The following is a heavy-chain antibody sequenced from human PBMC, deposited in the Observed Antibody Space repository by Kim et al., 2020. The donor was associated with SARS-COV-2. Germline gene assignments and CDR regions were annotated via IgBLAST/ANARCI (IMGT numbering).Heavy chain of an antibody. CDR3: ARGPGCISTSCPYYFDY. Sequence: ASVKVSCKASGYTFTSYDINWVRQATGQGLEWMGWMNPNSGNTGYAQKFQGRVTMTRNTSISTAYMELSSLRSEDTAVYYCARGPGCISTSCPYYFDYWGQGTLVTVSP. CDR2: MNPNSGNT. CDR1: GYTFTSYD. J-gene: IGHJ4*02. D-gene: IGHD2-2*01. V-gene: IGHV1-8*01.